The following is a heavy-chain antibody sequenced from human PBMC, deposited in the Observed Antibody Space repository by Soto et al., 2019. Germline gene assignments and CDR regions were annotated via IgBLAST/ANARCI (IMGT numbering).Heavy chain of an antibody. D-gene: IGHD6-13*01. J-gene: IGHJ6*03. CDR2: IIPILAIA. Sequence: QVQLVQSGAEVKKPGSSVKVSCKASGGSFSSYTFTWVRQAPGQGLEWMGRIIPILAIANYAQKFQGRVTVTADTSTSTASMELSSLRSEDTAVYYCARNPAADYYYYYMDVWGKGTTVTVS. CDR1: GGSFSSYT. CDR3: ARNPAADYYYYYMDV. V-gene: IGHV1-69*02.